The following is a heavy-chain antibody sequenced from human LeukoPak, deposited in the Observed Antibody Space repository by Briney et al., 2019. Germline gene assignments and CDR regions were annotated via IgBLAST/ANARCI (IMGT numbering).Heavy chain of an antibody. CDR1: GFSFSNYA. V-gene: IGHV3-23*01. D-gene: IGHD5-12*01. CDR2: IIASSGDT. J-gene: IGHJ4*02. Sequence: GGSLRLSCAASGFSFSNYAMTWVRQAPGEGLEWVSLIIASSGDTFYADSVKGRFTISRDISKNTLYLQMNSLRADDTALYYCAKGGYDYVEIGYFDYWGQGTLVTVSS. CDR3: AKGGYDYVEIGYFDY.